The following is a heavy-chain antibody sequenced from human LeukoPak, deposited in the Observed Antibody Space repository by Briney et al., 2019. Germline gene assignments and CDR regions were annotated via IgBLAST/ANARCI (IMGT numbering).Heavy chain of an antibody. CDR1: GGSFSGYY. V-gene: IGHV4-34*01. J-gene: IGHJ6*03. CDR2: INHSGST. CDR3: ARGVGRQGYYYYMDV. Sequence: PSETLSLTCAVYGGSFSGYYWSWIRQPPGKGLEWIGEINHSGSTNYNPSLKSRVTISVDTSKNQFSLKLTSVTAADTAVYYCARGVGRQGYYYYMDVWGKGTTVTVSS.